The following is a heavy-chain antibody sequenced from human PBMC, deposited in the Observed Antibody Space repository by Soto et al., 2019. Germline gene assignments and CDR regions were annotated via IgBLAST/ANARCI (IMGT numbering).Heavy chain of an antibody. J-gene: IGHJ4*02. CDR2: INPSGGHT. D-gene: IGHD2-21*02. CDR1: GNTFSNYY. V-gene: IGHV1-46*03. Sequence: QVQLVQSGAEVKKPGASVKVSCKASGNTFSNYYIHWVRQAPGQGLEWMGTINPSGGHTTYAQKFLGRVTMTRNTSPITLDMELTSLRFEDTAVYYCARGGHVGVVTAAFDYWGQGTLVTVSS. CDR3: ARGGHVGVVTAAFDY.